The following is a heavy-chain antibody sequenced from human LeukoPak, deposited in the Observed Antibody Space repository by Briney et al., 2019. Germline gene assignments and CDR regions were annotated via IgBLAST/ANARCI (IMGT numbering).Heavy chain of an antibody. J-gene: IGHJ5*02. D-gene: IGHD2-2*01. CDR3: ARERRDIVVVPAAPDYNWFDP. V-gene: IGHV4-31*03. CDR1: GGSISSGGYY. CDR2: IYYSGST. Sequence: SQTLSLTCTVSGGSISSGGYYWSWIRQHPGKGLEWIGYIYYSGSTCYNPSLKSRVTISVDTSKNQFSLKLSSVTAADTAVYYCARERRDIVVVPAAPDYNWFDPWGQGTLVTVSS.